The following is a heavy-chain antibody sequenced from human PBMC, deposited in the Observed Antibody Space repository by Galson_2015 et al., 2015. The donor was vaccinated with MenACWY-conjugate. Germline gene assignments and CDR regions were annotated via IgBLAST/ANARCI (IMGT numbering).Heavy chain of an antibody. CDR1: GYSFSTYW. Sequence: AEVKKPGDSLKISCKGSGYSFSTYWIGWVRQMPGKGLEWMGIIDPGDSETRYSPSFQGQVSMSADKSISTAYLQWSSLKASDTAMYFCARRTTTGLYWFDSWGQGTLVTVSS. D-gene: IGHD1-1*01. CDR2: IDPGDSET. CDR3: ARRTTTGLYWFDS. J-gene: IGHJ5*01. V-gene: IGHV5-51*01.